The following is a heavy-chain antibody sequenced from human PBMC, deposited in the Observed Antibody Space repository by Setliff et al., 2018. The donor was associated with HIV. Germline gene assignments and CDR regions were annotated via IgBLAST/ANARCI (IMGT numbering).Heavy chain of an antibody. CDR1: GDSITSRNYH. J-gene: IGHJ4*02. D-gene: IGHD3-10*01. V-gene: IGHV4-39*07. CDR2: LFYTGST. Sequence: SETLSLTCAVSGDSITSRNYHWDWVRQPPGKGLEWIGSLFYTGSTSCNPSLKSRVTISGDTSKNQFFLNLTSVTAADTAVYYCAREQESYGSGSLAFDYWGQGTLVTVSS. CDR3: AREQESYGSGSLAFDY.